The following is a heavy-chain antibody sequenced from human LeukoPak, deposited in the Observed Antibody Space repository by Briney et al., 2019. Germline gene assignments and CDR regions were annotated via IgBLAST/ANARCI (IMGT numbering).Heavy chain of an antibody. CDR2: IIPIFGTA. D-gene: IGHD6-13*01. CDR1: GGTFSSYA. CDR3: ARGAPPQLVNPYFYY. J-gene: IGHJ4*02. Sequence: SVKVSCKASGGTFSSYAISWVRQAPGQGLEWMGGIIPIFGTANYAQKFQGRVTITTDESTSTAYMELSSLRSEDTAVYYCARGAPPQLVNPYFYYWGQGNLVTVSS. V-gene: IGHV1-69*05.